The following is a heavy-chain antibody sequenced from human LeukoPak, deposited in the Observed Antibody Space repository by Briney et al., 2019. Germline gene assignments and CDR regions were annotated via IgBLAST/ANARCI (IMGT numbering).Heavy chain of an antibody. V-gene: IGHV3-21*01. CDR2: ISSSSSYI. D-gene: IGHD5-24*01. J-gene: IGHJ4*02. CDR1: GFTFSSYS. CDR3: ARDGSGIEMATINSY. Sequence: PGGSLRLSCAASGFTFSSYSMNWVRQAPGKGLEWVSSISSSSSYIYYADSVKGRFTISRDNAKNSLYLQMNSLRAEDTAVYYCARDGSGIEMATINSYWGQGTLVTVSS.